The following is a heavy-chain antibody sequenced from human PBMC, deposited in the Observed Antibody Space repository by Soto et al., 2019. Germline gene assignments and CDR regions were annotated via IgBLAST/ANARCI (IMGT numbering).Heavy chain of an antibody. CDR3: ASGYSSSWQYPFDY. CDR1: GGSISSYY. V-gene: IGHV4-59*01. J-gene: IGHJ4*02. D-gene: IGHD6-13*01. CDR2: IYYSGST. Sequence: PSETLSLTCTVSGGSISSYYWSWIRQPPGKGLEWIGYIYYSGSTNYNPSLKSRVTISVDTSKNQFSLKLSSVTAADTAVYYCASGYSSSWQYPFDYWGQGTLVTVSS.